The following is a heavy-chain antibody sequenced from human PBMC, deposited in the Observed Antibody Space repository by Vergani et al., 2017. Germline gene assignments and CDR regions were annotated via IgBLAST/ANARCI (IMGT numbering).Heavy chain of an antibody. CDR3: ARVRGDNWYFDL. V-gene: IGHV4-39*01. CDR2: INYVGRT. J-gene: IGHJ2*01. D-gene: IGHD3-16*01. Sequence: HLQESGPGVVKPSETLSLICTVSGGSINPSSSFWGWIRQSPGKGLEWIGSINYVGRTYYIPSLQSRATVFVDTSKNQFSLNLTSVTAADTAVYYCARVRGDNWYFDLWRRGTLVTVSS. CDR1: GGSINPSSSF.